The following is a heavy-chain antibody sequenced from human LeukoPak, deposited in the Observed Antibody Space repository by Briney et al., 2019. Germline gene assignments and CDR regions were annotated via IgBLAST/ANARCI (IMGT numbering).Heavy chain of an antibody. Sequence: SVKVSCKASGGTFSSYAISWVRQAPGQGLEWMGGIIPIFGTANYAQKFQGRVTITADESTSTAYMELSSLRSEDTAVYYCARDSFLDYGSIDYWGQGTLVTVSS. J-gene: IGHJ4*02. V-gene: IGHV1-69*01. CDR2: IIPIFGTA. CDR3: ARDSFLDYGSIDY. D-gene: IGHD4-17*01. CDR1: GGTFSSYA.